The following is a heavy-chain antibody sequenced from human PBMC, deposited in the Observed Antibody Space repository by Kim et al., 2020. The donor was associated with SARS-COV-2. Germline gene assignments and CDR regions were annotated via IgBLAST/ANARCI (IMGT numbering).Heavy chain of an antibody. CDR3: ARGGSYSFEY. Sequence: SEKFYMDSLRGRFTISRDNAKNSLFLQMNSLRAEDAALYYCARGGSYSFEYWGQGSLVTVSS. J-gene: IGHJ4*02. CDR2: SEK. V-gene: IGHV3-7*01. D-gene: IGHD5-12*01.